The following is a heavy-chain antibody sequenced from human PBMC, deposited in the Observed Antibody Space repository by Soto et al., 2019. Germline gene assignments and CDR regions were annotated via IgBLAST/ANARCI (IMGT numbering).Heavy chain of an antibody. CDR3: ARDRLVAPTIEVMNWFDP. CDR2: ISYDGSNK. V-gene: IGHV3-30-3*01. CDR1: GFTFSSYA. J-gene: IGHJ5*02. Sequence: QVQLVESGGGVVQPGRSLRLSCAASGFTFSSYAMHWVRQAPGKRLEWVAVISYDGSNKYYADSVKGRFTISRDNSKNTLYLQMNSLRAEDTAVYYCARDRLVAPTIEVMNWFDPWDQGTLVTVSS. D-gene: IGHD2-15*01.